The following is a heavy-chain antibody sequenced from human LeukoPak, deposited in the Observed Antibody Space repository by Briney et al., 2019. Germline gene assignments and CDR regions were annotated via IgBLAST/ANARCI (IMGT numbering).Heavy chain of an antibody. V-gene: IGHV3-21*01. CDR1: GFTFSSYS. D-gene: IGHD2-15*01. Sequence: GGSLRLSCAASGFTFSSYSMNWVRQAPGKGLEWVSSISSSSSYIYYADSVKGRFTISRDNAKNSLYLQMNSLRAEDTAVYYCARGRCSGGSCYSSYYYYYMDVWGKGTTVTVSS. CDR3: ARGRCSGGSCYSSYYYYYMDV. CDR2: ISSSSSYI. J-gene: IGHJ6*03.